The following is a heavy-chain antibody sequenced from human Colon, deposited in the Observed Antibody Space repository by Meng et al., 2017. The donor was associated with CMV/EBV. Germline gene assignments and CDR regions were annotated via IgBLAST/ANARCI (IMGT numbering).Heavy chain of an antibody. CDR2: INPNRGGS. D-gene: IGHD3-3*01. J-gene: IGHJ6*02. V-gene: IGHV1-2*02. CDR1: VYTFTDYY. CDR3: ARDRRYYDFWSGPLVALDV. Sequence: ASVKVSCQSSVYTFTDYYMHWVRQAPGQGLAWMGWINPNRGGSNYVQKFQGRVTMTRDTSISTVYLELSRLRSDDTAVYYCARDRRYYDFWSGPLVALDVWGQGTTVTVSS.